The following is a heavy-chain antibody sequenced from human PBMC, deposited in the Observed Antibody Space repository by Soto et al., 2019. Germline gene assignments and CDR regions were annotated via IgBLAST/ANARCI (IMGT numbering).Heavy chain of an antibody. V-gene: IGHV1-69*01. J-gene: IGHJ6*02. D-gene: IGHD3-3*01. CDR1: GGTFNRYA. Sequence: QVQLVQSGAEVKKPGSSVKVSCNASGGTFNRYAISWVRQAPGQGLEWMGGIIPIFGIGNDAQRFQGRVTITADESTAAAYMELSSLRFEDTGVYYCARSAITLFGVVSIPPHYYSEMDVWGQGTTVTVSS. CDR2: IIPIFGIG. CDR3: ARSAITLFGVVSIPPHYYSEMDV.